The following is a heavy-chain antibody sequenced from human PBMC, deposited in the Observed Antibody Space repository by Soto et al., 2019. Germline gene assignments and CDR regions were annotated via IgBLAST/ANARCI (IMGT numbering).Heavy chain of an antibody. CDR3: AHSRADYDFWSGRPPAYYFDY. D-gene: IGHD3-3*01. J-gene: IGHJ4*02. V-gene: IGHV2-5*02. Sequence: QITLKESGPTLVKPTQTLTLTCTFSGFSLSTSGVGVGWIRQPPGKALECLALIYWDDDKRYSPSLQSRLTITKETSKTQVVLTMTNMDPVATATYYCAHSRADYDFWSGRPPAYYFDYWGQGTLVTVSS. CDR2: IYWDDDK. CDR1: GFSLSTSGVG.